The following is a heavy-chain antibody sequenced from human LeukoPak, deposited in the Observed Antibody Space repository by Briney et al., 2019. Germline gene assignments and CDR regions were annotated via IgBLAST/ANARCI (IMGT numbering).Heavy chain of an antibody. Sequence: GGSLRLSCAASGFTFSVYSMNWVRQAPGKGLEWVSSISSSSSSINYADSVKGRFAISRDNNKNSLYLQMTSLRTEDTALYYCTKGSNTWPSLFDYWGQGTLVTVSS. CDR1: GFTFSVYS. CDR2: ISSSSSSI. D-gene: IGHD2-2*02. J-gene: IGHJ4*02. CDR3: TKGSNTWPSLFDY. V-gene: IGHV3-21*04.